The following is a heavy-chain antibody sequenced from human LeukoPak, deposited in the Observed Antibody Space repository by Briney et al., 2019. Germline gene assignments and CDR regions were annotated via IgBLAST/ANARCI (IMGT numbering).Heavy chain of an antibody. V-gene: IGHV3-30*03. D-gene: IGHD5-24*01. CDR3: ARGAGYNYPYYFDY. Sequence: GGSLRLSCAASGFTFSSNAMNWVRQAPGKGLEWVAVVSSDGGTKYYADSVKGRFTISRDNSRNTMYLQMNSLRAEDTAVYYCARGAGYNYPYYFDYWGQGTLVTVSS. J-gene: IGHJ4*02. CDR1: GFTFSSNA. CDR2: VSSDGGTK.